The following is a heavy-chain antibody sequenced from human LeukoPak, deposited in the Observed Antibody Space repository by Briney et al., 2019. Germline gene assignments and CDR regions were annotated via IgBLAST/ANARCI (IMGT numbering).Heavy chain of an antibody. V-gene: IGHV1-24*01. CDR2: FDPEDGET. CDR1: GYTLTELS. D-gene: IGHD2-15*01. CDR3: ATGDINTLPDRYYFYMDV. J-gene: IGHJ6*03. Sequence: ASVKVSCKVSGYTLTELSIHWVRQAPGKGLGWMGGFDPEDGETIYAQKFQGRVTMTEDTSTDTAYMELSSLRSEDTAVYYCATGDINTLPDRYYFYMDVWGKGTTVTVSS.